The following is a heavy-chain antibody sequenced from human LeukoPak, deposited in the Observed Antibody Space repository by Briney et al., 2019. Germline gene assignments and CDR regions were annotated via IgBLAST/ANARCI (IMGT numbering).Heavy chain of an antibody. CDR3: ARGHSSGWSTFDY. D-gene: IGHD6-19*01. CDR1: GYIFSRDW. V-gene: IGHV3-48*02. J-gene: IGHJ4*02. CDR2: ISSSSSTI. Sequence: GGSLRLSCAASGYIFSRDWMSWVRQAPGKGLEWVSYISSSSSTIYYADSVEGRFSISRDNAKNSLYLQMNSLRDEDTAVYYCARGHSSGWSTFDYWGQGTLVTVSS.